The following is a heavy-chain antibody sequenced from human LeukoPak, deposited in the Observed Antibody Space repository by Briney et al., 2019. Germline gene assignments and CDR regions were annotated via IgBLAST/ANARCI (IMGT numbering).Heavy chain of an antibody. CDR1: GFTVSSNY. V-gene: IGHV3-66*01. J-gene: IGHJ6*02. CDR2: IYSGGST. D-gene: IGHD6-13*01. CDR3: ARGLRAAAGTFGYYYHGMDV. Sequence: GSLRLSCAASGFTVSSNYMSWVRQAPGKGLEWVSVIYSGGSTYYADSVKGRFTISRDNSKNTLYLQMNRLRAEDTAVYSCARGLRAAAGTFGYYYHGMDVWGPGTTVTVSS.